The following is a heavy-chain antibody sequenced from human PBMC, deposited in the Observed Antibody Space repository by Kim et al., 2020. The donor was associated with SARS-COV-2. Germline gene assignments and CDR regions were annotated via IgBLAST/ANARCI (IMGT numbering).Heavy chain of an antibody. J-gene: IGHJ4*02. D-gene: IGHD2-15*01. V-gene: IGHV3-23*01. Sequence: ADAGQGRFTMSKDKSKNTLYLQVNSLRAEDTAVYYCAERDRDGHNLVLFDYWGQGTLVTVSS. CDR3: AERDRDGHNLVLFDY.